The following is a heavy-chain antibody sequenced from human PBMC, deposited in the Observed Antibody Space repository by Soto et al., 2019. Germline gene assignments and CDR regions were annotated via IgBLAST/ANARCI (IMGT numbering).Heavy chain of an antibody. Sequence: PDRTMRLACAPSRFTFNRYSMHWVRQAPGKGLECVTSISSSSSYIYYADSGKGQFTITRDNAKNPLYLQMNSLRAEDTAVDYCARYRTVHAFEIWGQGTMVTVSS. V-gene: IGHV3-21*01. CDR3: ARYRTVHAFEI. CDR2: ISSSSSYI. D-gene: IGHD4-4*01. J-gene: IGHJ3*02. CDR1: RFTFNRYS.